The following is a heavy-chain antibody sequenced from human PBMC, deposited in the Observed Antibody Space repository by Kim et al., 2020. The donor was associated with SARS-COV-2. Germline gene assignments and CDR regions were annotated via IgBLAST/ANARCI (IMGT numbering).Heavy chain of an antibody. CDR1: GFTFSSYS. J-gene: IGHJ6*02. CDR3: AREPIRKYTPGYYYYGMGV. Sequence: GGSLRLSCAASGFTFSSYSMNWVRQAPGKGLEWVSSISSSSSYIYYADSVKGRFTISRDNAKNSLYLQMNSLRAEDTAVYYCAREPIRKYTPGYYYYGMGVWGQGTTVTVSS. D-gene: IGHD2-2*02. V-gene: IGHV3-21*01. CDR2: ISSSSSYI.